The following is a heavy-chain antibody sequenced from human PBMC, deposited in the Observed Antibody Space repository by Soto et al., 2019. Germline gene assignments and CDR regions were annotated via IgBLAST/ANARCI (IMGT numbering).Heavy chain of an antibody. CDR1: GFTFSSYG. CDR2: ISYDGSDK. J-gene: IGHJ4*02. V-gene: IGHV3-30*18. Sequence: GGSLRLSCAASGFTFSSYGMHWIRQAPGKGLEWVAVISYDGSDKHFADSVKGRFTISRDNSKNTLYLQMNSLRAEDTAVYYCAKDSGIGSADYYFDYWGQGXLVTVS. CDR3: AKDSGIGSADYYFDY. D-gene: IGHD3-10*01.